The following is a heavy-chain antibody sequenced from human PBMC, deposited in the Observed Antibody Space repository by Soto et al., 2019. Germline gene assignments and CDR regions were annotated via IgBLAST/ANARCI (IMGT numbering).Heavy chain of an antibody. D-gene: IGHD3-22*01. J-gene: IGHJ4*02. CDR2: IYYSGST. CDR1: GGSISRSSYY. V-gene: IGHV4-39*07. CDR3: ARGNYYDSSGYYDY. Sequence: PSETLSLTCTVSGGSISRSSYYWGWIRQPPGKGLEWIGSIYYSGSTNYNPSLKSRVTISVDTSKNQFSLKLSSVTAADTAVYYCARGNYYDSSGYYDYWGQGTLVTVSS.